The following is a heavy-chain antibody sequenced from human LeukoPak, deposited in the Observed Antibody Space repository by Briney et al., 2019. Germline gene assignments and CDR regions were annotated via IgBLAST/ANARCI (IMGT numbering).Heavy chain of an antibody. CDR2: ISGSSLYI. J-gene: IGHJ4*02. CDR3: ARQARVAVHTNHLDY. Sequence: GGSLRLSCAASGFTFSPYSMNWVRQAPGKGLEWVSSISGSSLYIYYADSVKGRFTISRDNAKNSLYLQMNSLRAEDTAVYYCARQARVAVHTNHLDYWGQGTLVTVSS. D-gene: IGHD6-19*01. V-gene: IGHV3-21*01. CDR1: GFTFSPYS.